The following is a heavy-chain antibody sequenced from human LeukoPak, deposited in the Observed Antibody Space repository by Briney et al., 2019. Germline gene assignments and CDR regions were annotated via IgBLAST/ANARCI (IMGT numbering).Heavy chain of an antibody. CDR2: INPHGGGT. J-gene: IGHJ4*01. CDR1: GYTFTDYY. Sequence: GASVKVSCKASGYTFTDYYIHWVRQAPGQGLEWMGLINPHGGGTAYAQNFQGRVTMTRDTSTSTVYTDLSSLRSEDTAVYHCTRALYSSSWYFVYWGQGTLVTVSS. CDR3: TRALYSSSWYFVY. D-gene: IGHD6-13*01. V-gene: IGHV1-46*01.